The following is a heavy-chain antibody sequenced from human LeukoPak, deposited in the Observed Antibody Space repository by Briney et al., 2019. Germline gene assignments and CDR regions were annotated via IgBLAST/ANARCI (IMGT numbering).Heavy chain of an antibody. J-gene: IGHJ6*03. D-gene: IGHD1-1*01. V-gene: IGHV4-59*01. Sequence: PSETLSLTCSVSDDSITMYYWTWIRQPPGKGLEWIGYVDHTGSTNFNPSLNGRVSISRDTTKNLFSLRLRSVTAADTAVYFCARGRVSSSTWYSTYYYYFYMDVWGKGTTVTVSS. CDR2: VDHTGST. CDR3: ARGRVSSSTWYSTYYYYFYMDV. CDR1: DDSITMYY.